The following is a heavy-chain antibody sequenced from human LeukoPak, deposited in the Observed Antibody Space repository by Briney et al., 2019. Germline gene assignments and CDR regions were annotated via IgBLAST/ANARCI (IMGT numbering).Heavy chain of an antibody. V-gene: IGHV3-23*01. CDR3: AKSERIGYCSGGSCYLVY. D-gene: IGHD2-15*01. J-gene: IGHJ4*02. CDR1: GFTFSSYA. CDR2: ISGSGGST. Sequence: GGSLRLSCAASGFTFSSYAMSWVRQAPGKGLEWVSAISGSGGSTYYADSVKGRFTISRDNSKNTLYLQMNSLRAEDTAVYYCAKSERIGYCSGGSCYLVYWGQGTLVTVSS.